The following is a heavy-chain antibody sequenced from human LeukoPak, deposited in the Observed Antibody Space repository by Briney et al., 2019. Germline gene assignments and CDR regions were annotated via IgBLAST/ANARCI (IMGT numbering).Heavy chain of an antibody. CDR3: EGYCSSTSCYYYYYMDV. CDR2: IRYDGSNK. Sequence: GGSLRLSCAASGFTFSSYGMHWVRQAPGKGLEWVAFIRYDGSNKYYADSVKGRFTISRDNSKNTLYLQMNSLRAEDTAVYYCEGYCSSTSCYYYYYMDVWGKGTTVTVSS. J-gene: IGHJ6*03. CDR1: GFTFSSYG. D-gene: IGHD2-2*01. V-gene: IGHV3-30*02.